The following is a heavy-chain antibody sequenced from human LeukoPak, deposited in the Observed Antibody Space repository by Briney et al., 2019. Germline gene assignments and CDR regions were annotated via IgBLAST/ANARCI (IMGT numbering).Heavy chain of an antibody. CDR2: INHSGST. D-gene: IGHD4-23*01. CDR3: ARHGVTHQSESYYYYYMDV. Sequence: PGGSLRLSCAASGFSFADFTMQWVRQAPGKGLEWIGEINHSGSTNYNPSLKSRVTISVDTSKNQFSLKLSSVTAADTAVYYCARHGVTHQSESYYYYYMDVWGKGTTVTVSS. CDR1: GFSFADFT. J-gene: IGHJ6*03. V-gene: IGHV4-34*01.